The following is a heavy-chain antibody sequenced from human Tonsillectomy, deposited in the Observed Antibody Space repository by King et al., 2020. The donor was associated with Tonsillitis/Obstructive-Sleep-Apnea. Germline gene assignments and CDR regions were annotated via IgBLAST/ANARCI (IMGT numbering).Heavy chain of an antibody. Sequence: VQLVESGGGLVKPGGSLRLSCAASGFTFSSYSMNLVRQAPGKGLEWVSSISSSSSYIYYADSVKGRFTISRDNAKNSLYLQMNSLRAEDTAVYYCARDGGLRGYSYGETFDYWGQGTLVTVSS. CDR2: ISSSSSYI. CDR3: ARDGGLRGYSYGETFDY. CDR1: GFTFSSYS. V-gene: IGHV3-21*01. D-gene: IGHD5-18*01. J-gene: IGHJ4*02.